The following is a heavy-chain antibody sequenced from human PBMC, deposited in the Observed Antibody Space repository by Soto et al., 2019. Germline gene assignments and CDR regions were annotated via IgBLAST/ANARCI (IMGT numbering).Heavy chain of an antibody. D-gene: IGHD6-19*01. Sequence: QVQLQQWGAGLLKPSETLSLTCAVYGGSFSGYYWGYIRQSPGKGLEWMGEINHSGSTNYNPSFKSRVTVSVDTSKNQFSLKLSSVTAADTAVYYCARGVAVAGTWAHFDYWGQGALVTVSS. CDR1: GGSFSGYY. CDR3: ARGVAVAGTWAHFDY. V-gene: IGHV4-34*01. J-gene: IGHJ4*02. CDR2: INHSGST.